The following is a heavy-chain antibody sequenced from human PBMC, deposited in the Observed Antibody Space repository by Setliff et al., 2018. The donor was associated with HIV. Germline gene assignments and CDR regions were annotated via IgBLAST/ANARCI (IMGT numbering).Heavy chain of an antibody. D-gene: IGHD3-16*01. V-gene: IGHV3-7*03. CDR3: ARLPRGPWHFDY. CDR1: GFTFRNYW. Sequence: GGSLRLSCAAPGFTFRNYWMSWVRQAPGKGLEWVANMKEVGSEKYYVDSVKGRFTISRDNAKNSLYLQMNSLGADDTAVYYCARLPRGPWHFDYWGQGTLVTVSS. J-gene: IGHJ4*02. CDR2: MKEVGSEK.